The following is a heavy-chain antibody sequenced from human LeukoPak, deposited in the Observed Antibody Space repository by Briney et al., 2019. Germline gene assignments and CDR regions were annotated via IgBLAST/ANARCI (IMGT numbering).Heavy chain of an antibody. CDR3: ARAGPGYSDGYEHPEGLDAFDI. Sequence: KTSETLSLTCTVSGGSISSYSWNWIRQPPGKGLEWIGFIYHSGGTSYYPSLHGRLSMSVDTSKNQFSLNLKSVTAADTAVYYCARAGPGYSDGYEHPEGLDAFDIWGRGTMVTVSS. CDR1: GGSISSYS. CDR2: IYHSGGT. D-gene: IGHD5-18*01. V-gene: IGHV4-59*04. J-gene: IGHJ3*02.